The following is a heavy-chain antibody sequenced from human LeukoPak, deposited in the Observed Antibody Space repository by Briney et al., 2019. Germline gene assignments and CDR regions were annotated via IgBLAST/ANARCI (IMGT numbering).Heavy chain of an antibody. CDR1: GFTFSSYA. Sequence: PGGSLRLSCAASGFTFSSYAMSWVRQAPGKGLEWVSAISGSGGSTYYADSVKGRFTISRDNSKNTLYLQMNSLRAEDTAVYYCRTYYYDSSGYFKYYYYYYGMDVWGQGTTVTVSS. D-gene: IGHD3-22*01. CDR2: ISGSGGST. CDR3: RTYYYDSSGYFKYYYYYYGMDV. J-gene: IGHJ6*02. V-gene: IGHV3-23*01.